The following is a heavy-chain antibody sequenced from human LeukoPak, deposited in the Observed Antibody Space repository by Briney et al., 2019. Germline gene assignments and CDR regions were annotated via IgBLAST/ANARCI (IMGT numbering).Heavy chain of an antibody. CDR2: IYTSGST. CDR1: GDSISSGSYY. V-gene: IGHV4-61*09. J-gene: IGHJ4*02. D-gene: IGHD3-22*01. CDR3: ARGSGYYYVDFDY. Sequence: PSETLSLTCTVSGDSISSGSYYWSWIRQPAGKGLEWIGHIYTSGSTNYNPSLRSRVTISVDTSKNQFSLRLSSLTAADTAVYYCARGSGYYYVDFDYWGQGNLVTVSS.